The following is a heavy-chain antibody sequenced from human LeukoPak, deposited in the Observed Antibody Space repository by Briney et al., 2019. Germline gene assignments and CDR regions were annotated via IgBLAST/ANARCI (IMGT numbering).Heavy chain of an antibody. CDR1: GFIFNTFW. V-gene: IGHV3-7*03. D-gene: IGHD3-10*01. CDR3: ARDFPGIGRGTFDF. Sequence: GGSLRLSCAASGFIFNTFWMNWVRLTPGKGLEWVAKINQDGSDMYYVDSVKGRFFVSRDNARNLVYLRMNSLRVDDTAVYYCARDFPGIGRGTFDFWGQGTIIIVSS. CDR2: INQDGSDM. J-gene: IGHJ3*01.